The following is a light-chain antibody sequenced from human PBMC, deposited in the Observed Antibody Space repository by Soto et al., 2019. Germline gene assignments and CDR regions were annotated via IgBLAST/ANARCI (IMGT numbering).Light chain of an antibody. CDR2: DAS. J-gene: IGKJ2*01. Sequence: EIVLTQSPATLSLSPGERATLSCRASQSVSSYLAWYQQKPGQAPRLLIYDASNRATGIPARFSGSGFGTDFTLTISSLQPEDLAVYYCQQRSNWPVTFGQGTKV. V-gene: IGKV3-11*01. CDR1: QSVSSY. CDR3: QQRSNWPVT.